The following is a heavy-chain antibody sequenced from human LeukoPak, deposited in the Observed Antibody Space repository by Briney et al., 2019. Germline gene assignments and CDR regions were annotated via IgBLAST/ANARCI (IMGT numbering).Heavy chain of an antibody. CDR2: IYYSGST. CDR1: GGSISSYY. CDR3: ARDGTGTIDY. J-gene: IGHJ4*02. V-gene: IGHV4-59*01. Sequence: SETLSLTCTVSGGSISSYYWSWIRQPPGKGPEWIGYIYYSGSTNYNPSLKSRVTISVDTSKNQFSLKLSSVTAADTAVYYCARDGTGTIDYWGQGTLVTVSS. D-gene: IGHD3/OR15-3a*01.